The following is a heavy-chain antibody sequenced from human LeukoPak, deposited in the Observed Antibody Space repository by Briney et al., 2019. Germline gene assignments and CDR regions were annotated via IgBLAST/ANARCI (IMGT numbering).Heavy chain of an antibody. V-gene: IGHV3-23*01. D-gene: IGHD1-26*01. CDR3: ARSLRDQILCGFDY. J-gene: IGHJ4*02. CDR2: ITGDSDST. CDR1: GFTFNTYA. Sequence: GGSLRLSCAASGFTFNTYAMSWVRQAPGKGLEWVSSITGDSDSTYHADSVEGRFTISRDNSKNTLYLQMDGLRDEDTAVYFCARSLRDQILCGFDYWGQGTLVTVSS.